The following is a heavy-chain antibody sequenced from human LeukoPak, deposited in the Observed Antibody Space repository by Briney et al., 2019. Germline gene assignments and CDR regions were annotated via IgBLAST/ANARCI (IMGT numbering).Heavy chain of an antibody. Sequence: GGSLRLSCAASGFTFSRYWMYWVRQAPGKGLVWVSRINNDGSDTSYADSVKGRFTISRDNSKNTLYLQMNSLRAEDTAVYYCAKRTMVRGVDDAFDIWGQGTMVTVSS. CDR3: AKRTMVRGVDDAFDI. CDR2: INNDGSDT. V-gene: IGHV3-74*01. CDR1: GFTFSRYW. J-gene: IGHJ3*02. D-gene: IGHD3-10*01.